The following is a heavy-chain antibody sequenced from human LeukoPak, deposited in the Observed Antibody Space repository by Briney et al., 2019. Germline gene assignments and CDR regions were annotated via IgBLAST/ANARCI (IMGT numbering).Heavy chain of an antibody. CDR2: IYHSGST. CDR3: ASYSSHDAFDI. D-gene: IGHD1-26*01. V-gene: IGHV4-38-2*01. J-gene: IGHJ3*02. Sequence: RPSETLSLTCAVSGYSISSGYYWGWIRQPPGKGLEWIGSIYHSGSTYYNPSLKSRVTISVDTSKNQLSLKLSSVTAADTAVYYCASYSSHDAFDIWGQGTMVTVSS. CDR1: GYSISSGYY.